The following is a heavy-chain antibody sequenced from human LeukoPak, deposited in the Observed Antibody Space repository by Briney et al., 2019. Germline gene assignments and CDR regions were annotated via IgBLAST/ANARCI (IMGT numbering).Heavy chain of an antibody. Sequence: GGSLRLSCAASGVTFSSYAMSWVRQAPGKGLEWVSAISGSGGSTYYADSVKGRFTISRDNSKNTLYLQMNSLRAEDTAVYYCAKHYGSGSYYNIGEYPFDYWGQGTLVTVSS. CDR2: ISGSGGST. V-gene: IGHV3-23*01. J-gene: IGHJ4*02. CDR3: AKHYGSGSYYNIGEYPFDY. D-gene: IGHD3-10*01. CDR1: GVTFSSYA.